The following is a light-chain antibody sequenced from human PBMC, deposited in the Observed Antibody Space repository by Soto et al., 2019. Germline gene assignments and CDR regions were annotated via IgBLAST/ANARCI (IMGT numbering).Light chain of an antibody. CDR1: QDISSW. J-gene: IGKJ4*01. V-gene: IGKV1-12*01. Sequence: DIQLTPSPSSVSSSVGDRVTITCRASQDISSWVAWYQQKPGKAPKLLVSAASSLQSGVPRRFSGSGSGTDFTLIISSLQPEDFATYFCQQGDSFPFTFGGGTKVDI. CDR2: AAS. CDR3: QQGDSFPFT.